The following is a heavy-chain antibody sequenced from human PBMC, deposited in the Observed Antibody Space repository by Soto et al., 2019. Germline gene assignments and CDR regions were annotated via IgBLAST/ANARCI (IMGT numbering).Heavy chain of an antibody. Sequence: SETLSLTCFVSGYSITAGGYYWSWIRHHPGKGLEWIGSFYSSGSIIYNPSLRSRVSISGDTSSNQFSMSLTSVTAADTARYYCARMYSSGSGWFNPWGQGTLVTVSS. J-gene: IGHJ5*02. V-gene: IGHV4-31*03. D-gene: IGHD6-19*01. CDR3: ARMYSSGSGWFNP. CDR2: FYSSGSI. CDR1: GYSITAGGYY.